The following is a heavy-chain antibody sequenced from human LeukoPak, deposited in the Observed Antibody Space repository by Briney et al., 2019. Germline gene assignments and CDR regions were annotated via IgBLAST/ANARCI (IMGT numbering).Heavy chain of an antibody. V-gene: IGHV5-51*01. J-gene: IGHJ1*01. D-gene: IGHD6-19*01. CDR2: IYPGDPDT. CDR3: ARAVAGAPEYFQH. CDR1: GYRFNYW. Sequence: GESLKISCKGSGYRFNYWIGWVRQMPGKGLEWMGVIYPGDPDTRYSPSFQGQVTISADKSISTAYLQWSSLKASDTAMYYCARAVAGAPEYFQHWGQGTLVTVSS.